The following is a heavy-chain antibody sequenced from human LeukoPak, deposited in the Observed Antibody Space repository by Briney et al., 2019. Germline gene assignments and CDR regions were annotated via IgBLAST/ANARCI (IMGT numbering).Heavy chain of an antibody. CDR3: ARGPFFDY. J-gene: IGHJ4*02. CDR1: GGSISSSSYY. Sequence: SETLSLTCTVSGGSISSSSYYWGWIRQPPGKGLEWIGSIYYSGSTYYNPSLKSRVTISVDTSKNQFSLKLSSVTAADTAVYYCARGPFFDYWGQGTLVNVSS. CDR2: IYYSGST. V-gene: IGHV4-39*07.